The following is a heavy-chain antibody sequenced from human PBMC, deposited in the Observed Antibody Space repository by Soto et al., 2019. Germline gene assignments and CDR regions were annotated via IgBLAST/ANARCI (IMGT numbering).Heavy chain of an antibody. CDR3: ARDQLSSGLYVWFDP. V-gene: IGHV4-59*01. CDR2: IYYDGST. D-gene: IGHD6-25*01. CDR1: GGSIRTYY. J-gene: IGHJ5*02. Sequence: PSATLSLTCTVTGGSIRTYYWSWIRQSPGKGLEWIGYIYYDGSTSYNPSLRSRLTISVDTSKNQFSLILTSVTSADTAVYYCARDQLSSGLYVWFDPWGQGTLVTVS.